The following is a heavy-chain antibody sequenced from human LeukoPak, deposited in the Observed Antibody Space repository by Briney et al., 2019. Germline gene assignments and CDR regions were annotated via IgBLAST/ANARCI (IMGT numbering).Heavy chain of an antibody. CDR2: LSGSGAGT. J-gene: IGHJ4*02. Sequence: PGGSLRLSCAASGFTFSDYALGWVRQAPGRGLEWVATLSGSGAGTYYSDSVQGRFTISRDDSKRTPFLQMNSLRAEDAAFYYCAKAELGADTFFDYWGQGTLVTVSS. CDR1: GFTFSDYA. D-gene: IGHD6-25*01. V-gene: IGHV3-23*01. CDR3: AKAELGADTFFDY.